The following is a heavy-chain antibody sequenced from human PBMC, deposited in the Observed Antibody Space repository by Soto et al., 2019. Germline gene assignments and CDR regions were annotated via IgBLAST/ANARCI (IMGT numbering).Heavy chain of an antibody. CDR3: ARHMELLIGWDYYYYMDV. V-gene: IGHV1-8*01. J-gene: IGHJ6*03. CDR1: GYTFTSYD. D-gene: IGHD1-7*01. Sequence: ASVKVSCKASGYTFTSYDINWVRQATGQGLEWMGWMNPNSGNTGYAQKFQGRVTMTRNTSISTAYMELSSLRSEDTAVYYCARHMELLIGWDYYYYMDVWGKGTTVTVSS. CDR2: MNPNSGNT.